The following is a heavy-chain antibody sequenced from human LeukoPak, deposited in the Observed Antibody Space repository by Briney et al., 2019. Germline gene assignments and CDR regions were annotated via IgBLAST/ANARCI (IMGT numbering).Heavy chain of an antibody. V-gene: IGHV3-48*02. CDR3: AGATGDYAKWFDP. Sequence: PGGSLRLSCAASGFTLSTYNMNWVRQAPGKGLEWVTYISSSSRTIFYADSVKGRFTISRDNAKNSLYLQMNSLGDEDTALYYCAGATGDYAKWFDPWGQGTLVTVSS. CDR2: ISSSSRTI. J-gene: IGHJ5*02. D-gene: IGHD4-17*01. CDR1: GFTLSTYN.